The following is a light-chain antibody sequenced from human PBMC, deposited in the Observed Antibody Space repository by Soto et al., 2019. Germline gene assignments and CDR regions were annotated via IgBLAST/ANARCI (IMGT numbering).Light chain of an antibody. CDR3: QQYNNWPRS. CDR2: DAS. Sequence: ETVLTQSPATLSLSPGERATLSCRASQGVSSYLAWYQQKPGQAPRLLIYDASNRATCIPATFSGSGPGTEFILTISSLQSEDFAVYYCQQYNNWPRSLGQGTKV. V-gene: IGKV3D-11*01. CDR1: QGVSSY. J-gene: IGKJ1*01.